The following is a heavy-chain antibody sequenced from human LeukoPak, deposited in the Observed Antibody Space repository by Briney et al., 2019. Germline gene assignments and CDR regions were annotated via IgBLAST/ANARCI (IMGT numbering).Heavy chain of an antibody. D-gene: IGHD5-12*01. CDR3: ARDGYGG. CDR2: IRINRYGGTT. V-gene: IGHV3-49*03. CDR1: GFTFGSYA. Sequence: GGSLRLSCAASGFTFGSYAMSWFRQAPGKGLEWVGFIRINRYGGTTEYAASVKGRFIISRDDSKSIVSLQMNSLKTEDTAVYFCARDGYGGWGQGTLVTVSS. J-gene: IGHJ4*02.